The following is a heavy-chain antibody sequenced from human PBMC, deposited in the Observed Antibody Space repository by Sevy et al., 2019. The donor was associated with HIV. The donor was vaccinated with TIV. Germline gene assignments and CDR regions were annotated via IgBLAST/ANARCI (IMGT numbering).Heavy chain of an antibody. CDR3: ARGSGWRTEYYFDY. CDR1: EFTFSNYA. J-gene: IGHJ4*02. V-gene: IGHV3-30*04. Sequence: GGSLRLSCAASEFTFSNYARYWVRQAPGKGLEWVALISYNGRSKDYSDSVKGRFTISRDSSNNNLYLQMNSLRAEDTAVYYCARGSGWRTEYYFDYWGQGILVTVSS. CDR2: ISYNGRSK. D-gene: IGHD6-19*01.